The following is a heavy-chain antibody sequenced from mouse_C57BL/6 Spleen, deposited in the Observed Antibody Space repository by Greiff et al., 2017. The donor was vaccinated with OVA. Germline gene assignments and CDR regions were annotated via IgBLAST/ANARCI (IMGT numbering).Heavy chain of an antibody. V-gene: IGHV14-1*01. J-gene: IGHJ3*01. CDR2: IDPEDGDT. D-gene: IGHD1-1*01. CDR1: GFNIKDYY. Sequence: EVQLQQSGAELVRPGASVKLSCTASGFNIKDYYMHWVKQRPEQGLEWIGRIDPEDGDTEYAPKFQGKATMTADTYSNTAYLQLSSLTSEDTAVYYCTTDYGSSLWFAYWGQGTLVTVSA. CDR3: TTDYGSSLWFAY.